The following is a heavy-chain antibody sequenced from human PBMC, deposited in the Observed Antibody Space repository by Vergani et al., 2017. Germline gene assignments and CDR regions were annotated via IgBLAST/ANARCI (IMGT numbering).Heavy chain of an antibody. Sequence: QVQLVQSGAELKKPGASVKVSCKASGYTFTGYYMHWVRQAPGQGLEWMGWINPNSGGTNYAQKFQGRVTMTRDTSISTAYMELSRLRSDDTAVYYCARSGPLMRGQYYYGSWSYYPFDYWGQGTLVTVSS. CDR1: GYTFTGYY. CDR2: INPNSGGT. CDR3: ARSGPLMRGQYYYGSWSYYPFDY. D-gene: IGHD3-10*01. J-gene: IGHJ4*02. V-gene: IGHV1-2*02.